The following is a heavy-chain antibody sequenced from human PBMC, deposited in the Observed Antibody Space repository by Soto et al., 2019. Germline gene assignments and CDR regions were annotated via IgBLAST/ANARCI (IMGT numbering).Heavy chain of an antibody. J-gene: IGHJ3*02. CDR2: INYTGST. Sequence: QVQLQESGPGLVKPSQTLSLTCTVSGGSIGSDDSYWTWIRQSPGKGLEWIGYINYTGSTHCNPSLKSRLTISLDTSKNHFSLRLTSVTAADTAMYYCARNTDYGDSFVVFDIWGQGTMVTVSS. V-gene: IGHV4-30-4*08. CDR3: ARNTDYGDSFVVFDI. D-gene: IGHD4-17*01. CDR1: GGSIGSDDSY.